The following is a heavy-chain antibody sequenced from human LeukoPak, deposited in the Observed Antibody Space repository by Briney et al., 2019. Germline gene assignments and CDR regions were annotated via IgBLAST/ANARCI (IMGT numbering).Heavy chain of an antibody. CDR3: ARVRPYSRGVGVYYFDY. Sequence: PGGSLRLSCAASGFTVSSNYMSWVRQAPGKGLEWVSVIYSGGSTYYADSVKGRFTISRDNAKNSLYLQMNSLRAEDTAVYYCARVRPYSRGVGVYYFDYWGQGTLVTVSS. CDR1: GFTVSSNY. CDR2: IYSGGST. J-gene: IGHJ4*02. V-gene: IGHV3-66*01. D-gene: IGHD6-13*01.